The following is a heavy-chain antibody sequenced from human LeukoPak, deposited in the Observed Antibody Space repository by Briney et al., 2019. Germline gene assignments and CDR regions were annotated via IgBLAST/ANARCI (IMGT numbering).Heavy chain of an antibody. CDR2: INHSGST. D-gene: IGHD1-26*01. CDR3: ARDYGGGSYYSDAFDI. V-gene: IGHV4-34*01. CDR1: GGSFSGYY. J-gene: IGHJ3*02. Sequence: SETLSLTCAVYGGSFSGYYWSWIRQPPGKGLEWIGEINHSGSTNYNPSLKSRVTISVDTSKNQFSLKLSSVTAADTAVYYCARDYGGGSYYSDAFDIWGQGTMVTVSS.